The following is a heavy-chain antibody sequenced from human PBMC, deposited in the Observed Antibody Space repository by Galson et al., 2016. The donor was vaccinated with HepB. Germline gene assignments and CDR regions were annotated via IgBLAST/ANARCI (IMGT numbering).Heavy chain of an antibody. CDR1: GGSISDDIW. D-gene: IGHD2-15*01. J-gene: IGHJ4*02. CDR3: ATVRAGCSASSCYFDR. Sequence: SETLSLTCAVSGGSISDDIWWPWLRQPPGKGLEGIGEMYHSGSINYSPSLKSRVSISFDESRNQFALMMTSVTAADTAVYYCATVRAGCSASSCYFDRWGQGTLVTVSS. V-gene: IGHV4-4*02. CDR2: MYHSGSI.